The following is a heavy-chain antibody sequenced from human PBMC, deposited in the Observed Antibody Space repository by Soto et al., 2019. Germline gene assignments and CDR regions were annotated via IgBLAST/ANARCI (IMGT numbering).Heavy chain of an antibody. D-gene: IGHD2-21*01. CDR3: ARLGAYYQSLDP. CDR2: IYYSGTA. CDR1: GDSIISSTYY. J-gene: IGHJ5*02. Sequence: PSETLSLTCTVSGDSIISSTYYWGWIRQPPGKGLEWIGSIYYSGTAYYNPSLKSRVTISVDTSKNQFSLRLTSVTAADAAVYYCARLGAYYQSLDPWGPGTLVTV. V-gene: IGHV4-39*01.